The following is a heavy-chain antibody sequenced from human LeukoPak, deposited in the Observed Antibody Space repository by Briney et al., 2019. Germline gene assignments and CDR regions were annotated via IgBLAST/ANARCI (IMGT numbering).Heavy chain of an antibody. D-gene: IGHD3-10*01. J-gene: IGHJ4*02. CDR2: IYHSGRT. Sequence: SQTLSLTCAVSGGSISSGVYSWSWIRQPPGKGLDWNGYIYHSGRTYYNPSLKGRATISIYRSKNQFSLRLSSVTAADTAVYYWAGGGGEEFGEYDVFDYWGQGTLVTVSS. V-gene: IGHV4-30-2*01. CDR1: GGSISSGVYS. CDR3: AGGGGEEFGEYDVFDY.